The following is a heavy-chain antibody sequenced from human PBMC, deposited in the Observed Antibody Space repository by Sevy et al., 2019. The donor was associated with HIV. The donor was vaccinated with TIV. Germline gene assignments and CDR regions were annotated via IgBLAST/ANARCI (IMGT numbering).Heavy chain of an antibody. CDR3: ARGDYYGSLYYFDY. CDR1: GFTFNYHF. CDR2: ISSASSYI. Sequence: GGSLRLSCAASGFTFNYHFMNWVRQVPGKGREWVSYISSASSYINYSDSVKGRFTISRDNAKNLGFLEMNNLRPEDTAVYFCARGDYYGSLYYFDYWGQGTLVTVSS. V-gene: IGHV3-21*01. J-gene: IGHJ4*02. D-gene: IGHD3-10*01.